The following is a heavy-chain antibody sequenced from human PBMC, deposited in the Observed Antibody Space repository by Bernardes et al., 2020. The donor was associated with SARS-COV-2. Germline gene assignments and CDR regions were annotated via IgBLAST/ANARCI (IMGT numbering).Heavy chain of an antibody. V-gene: IGHV3-15*01. D-gene: IGHD4-17*01. CDR2: IKSKAAGGTT. Sequence: GGSLRLSCAASGFNFTNACISWVRRAPGKGLEWVGHIKSKAAGGTTEFAAPVKGRFTISGDASRNTLYLQMNSLKTEDTALYYCATTDYDGYDAFDIWGQGTMVTVSS. J-gene: IGHJ3*02. CDR3: ATTDYDGYDAFDI. CDR1: GFNFTNAC.